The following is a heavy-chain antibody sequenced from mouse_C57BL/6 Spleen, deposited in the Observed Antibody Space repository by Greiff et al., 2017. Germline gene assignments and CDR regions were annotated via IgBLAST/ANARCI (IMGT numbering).Heavy chain of an antibody. Sequence: QVQLQQSGPELVKPGASVKISCKASGYSFTSYYIHWVKQRPGQGLEWIGWIYPGSGNTKYNEKFKGKATLTADTSSSTAYMQLSSLTSEDSAVYYCARVSSCCNYYAMDYWGQGTSVTVSS. V-gene: IGHV1-66*01. CDR3: ARVSSCCNYYAMDY. CDR1: GYSFTSYY. J-gene: IGHJ4*01. D-gene: IGHD3-2*02. CDR2: IYPGSGNT.